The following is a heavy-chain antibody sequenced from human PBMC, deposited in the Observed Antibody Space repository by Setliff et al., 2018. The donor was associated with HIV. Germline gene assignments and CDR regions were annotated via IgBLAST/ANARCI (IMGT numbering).Heavy chain of an antibody. V-gene: IGHV4-38-2*02. J-gene: IGHJ4*02. CDR3: ARDQKGYSYGYFDS. CDR2: IYHSGIT. Sequence: SETLSLTCTVSGHSISSGYYWGWIRQPPGKGLEWIGSIYHSGITYYNSSLKSRVTMSVDASKNQFSLRLSSVTAADTAVYYCARDQKGYSYGYFDSWGRGTLVTVSS. CDR1: GHSISSGYY. D-gene: IGHD5-18*01.